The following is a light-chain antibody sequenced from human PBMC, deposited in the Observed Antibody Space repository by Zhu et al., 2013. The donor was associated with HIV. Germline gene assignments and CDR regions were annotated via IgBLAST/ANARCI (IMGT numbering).Light chain of an antibody. J-gene: IGKJ3*01. CDR3: QHVNNNAA. CDR1: QAIASA. V-gene: IGKV1-9*01. Sequence: DIHLTQSPSSLSASTGDTVTITCRASQAIASALAWYQQKPGKAPKLLIYAASTLQSGVPSRFSGSGSGTDFTLTISSLQPEDFATYYCQHVNNNAAFGPGTKVDV. CDR2: AAS.